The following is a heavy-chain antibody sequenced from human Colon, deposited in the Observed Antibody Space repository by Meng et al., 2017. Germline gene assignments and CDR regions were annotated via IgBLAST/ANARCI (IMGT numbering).Heavy chain of an antibody. CDR2: INHSGST. J-gene: IGHJ4*02. CDR1: GGAFSGYY. CDR3: ARGIPFEGPYYGY. Sequence: QVQLQESGPGLLKPSETLSLTCAVYGGAFSGYYWSWIRQPPGKGLEWIGEINHSGSTNYNPSLKSRVTISVDTSKNQFSLKLSSVTAADTAVYYCARGIPFEGPYYGYWGQGTLVTVAS. V-gene: IGHV4-34*01. D-gene: IGHD3-16*01.